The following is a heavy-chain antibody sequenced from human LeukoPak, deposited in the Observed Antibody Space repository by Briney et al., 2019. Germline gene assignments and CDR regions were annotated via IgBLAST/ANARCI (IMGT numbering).Heavy chain of an antibody. CDR3: TRGEYLLLTWRHLGDY. V-gene: IGHV4-34*01. J-gene: IGHJ4*02. D-gene: IGHD2-2*01. CDR2: INHSGST. Sequence: SETLSLTCAVYGGSFSAYYLNWIRQPPGKGLEWIGEINHSGSTKYNPSLKSRVTMSVDASKNQFSLKLTSVTAADTAVYYCTRGEYLLLTWRHLGDYWGQGTLVTVSS. CDR1: GGSFSAYY.